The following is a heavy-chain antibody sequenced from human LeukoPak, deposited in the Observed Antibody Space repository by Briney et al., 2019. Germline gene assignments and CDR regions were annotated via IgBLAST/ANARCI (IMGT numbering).Heavy chain of an antibody. CDR2: INHSGST. D-gene: IGHD2-2*01. Sequence: SETLSLTCAVYGGSFSGYYWSWIRQPPGKGLEWIGEINHSGSTNYNPSLKSRVTISVDTSKNQFSLKLRSVTAADTAVYYCARGSGYCSSTSCSRFYYYYGMDVWGQGTTVTVSS. V-gene: IGHV4-34*01. CDR3: ARGSGYCSSTSCSRFYYYYGMDV. J-gene: IGHJ6*02. CDR1: GGSFSGYY.